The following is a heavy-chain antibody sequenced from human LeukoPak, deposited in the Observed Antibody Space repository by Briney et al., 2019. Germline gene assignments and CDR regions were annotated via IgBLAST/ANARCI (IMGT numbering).Heavy chain of an antibody. J-gene: IGHJ5*02. CDR1: GYTFTSYG. Sequence: GASVKVSCKASGYTFTSYGISWVQQAPGKGLEWMGLVDPEDGETIYAEKFQGRVTITADTSTDTAYMELSSLRSEDTAVYYCATVPPYYYGSGSYHWFDPWGQGTLVTVSS. D-gene: IGHD3-10*01. V-gene: IGHV1-69-2*01. CDR3: ATVPPYYYGSGSYHWFDP. CDR2: VDPEDGET.